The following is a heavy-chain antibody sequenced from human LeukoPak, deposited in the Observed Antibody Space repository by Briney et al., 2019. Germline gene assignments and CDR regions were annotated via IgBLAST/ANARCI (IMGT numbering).Heavy chain of an antibody. V-gene: IGHV4-59*01. CDR1: NGSISSFY. J-gene: IGHJ4*02. Sequence: SETLSLTCTVSNGSISSFYWTWIRQPPGKGLEWIGYIYYTGTTDYNPSLKSRVTISVDTSKSQFSLKLSSVTAADTAVYYCARGYGRYFDYWGQGTLVTVSS. D-gene: IGHD5-18*01. CDR3: ARGYGRYFDY. CDR2: IYYTGTT.